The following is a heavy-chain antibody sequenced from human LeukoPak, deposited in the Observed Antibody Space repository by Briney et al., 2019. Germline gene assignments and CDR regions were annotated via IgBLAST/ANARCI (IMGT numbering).Heavy chain of an antibody. Sequence: PSETLSLTCTVSGGSISSYYWSWIRQPPGKGLEWIGYIYYSGSTNYNPSLKSRVTISVDTSKNQFSPKLSSVTAADTAVYYCAREHSDRAYGMDVWGQGTTVTVSS. CDR1: GGSISSYY. CDR2: IYYSGST. J-gene: IGHJ6*02. V-gene: IGHV4-59*01. D-gene: IGHD2-21*02. CDR3: AREHSDRAYGMDV.